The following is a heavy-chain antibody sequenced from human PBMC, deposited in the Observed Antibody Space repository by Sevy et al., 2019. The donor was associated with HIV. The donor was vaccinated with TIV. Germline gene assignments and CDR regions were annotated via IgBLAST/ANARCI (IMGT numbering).Heavy chain of an antibody. Sequence: GGSLRLSCAASGFTVSSNYMSWVRQAPGKGLEWVSVIYSGGSTYYADAVKGRFTISRDNSKNTLYLQMNSLRAEDTAVYYCASQVGSMVRGVISAFDIWGQGTMVTVSS. CDR3: ASQVGSMVRGVISAFDI. CDR1: GFTVSSNY. D-gene: IGHD3-10*01. CDR2: IYSGGST. J-gene: IGHJ3*02. V-gene: IGHV3-66*02.